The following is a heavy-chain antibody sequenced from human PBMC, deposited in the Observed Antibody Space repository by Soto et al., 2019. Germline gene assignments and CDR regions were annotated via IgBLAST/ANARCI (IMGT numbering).Heavy chain of an antibody. CDR1: GFTFSNAW. CDR3: AKEYGSGSYGYYYYMDV. V-gene: IGHV3-23*01. D-gene: IGHD3-10*01. J-gene: IGHJ6*03. CDR2: ISGSGGRT. Sequence: GGSLRLSCAASGFTFSNAWMNWVRQAPGKGLEWVSAISGSGGRTHYADSVKGRLTISRDNSKNTLFLQMNSLRDEDTAVYYCAKEYGSGSYGYYYYMDVWGKGTTVTVSS.